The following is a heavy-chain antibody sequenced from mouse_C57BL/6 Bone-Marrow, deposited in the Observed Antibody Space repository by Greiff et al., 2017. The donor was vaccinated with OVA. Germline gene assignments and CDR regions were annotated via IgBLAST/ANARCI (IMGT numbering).Heavy chain of an antibody. D-gene: IGHD1-1*01. CDR2: IDPENGDT. J-gene: IGHJ3*01. Sequence: EVQLVESGAELVRPGASVKLSCTASGFNIKDDYMHWVKQRPEQGLEWIGWIDPENGDTEYASKFQGKATITADTSSNTAYLQLSSLTSEDTAVYYCTQGLLLLSWFAYWGQGTLVTVSA. V-gene: IGHV14-4*01. CDR3: TQGLLLLSWFAY. CDR1: GFNIKDDY.